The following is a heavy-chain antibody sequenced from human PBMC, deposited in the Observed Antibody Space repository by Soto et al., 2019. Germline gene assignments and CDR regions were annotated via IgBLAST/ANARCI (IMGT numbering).Heavy chain of an antibody. V-gene: IGHV3-30-3*01. J-gene: IGHJ4*02. CDR2: ISYNSGNT. CDR1: GFTFNTRA. CDR3: AADATEIVGVRSVYFDD. Sequence: QVQLVESGGGVVQPGSSLRLSCAASGFTFNTRAMHWVRQAPGKGLEWVAVISYNSGNTFYADSVKGRFTISRDNSKNQLQLQMNSLKTEDAAVYYCAADATEIVGVRSVYFDDWGQGTLVTVSS. D-gene: IGHD1-26*01.